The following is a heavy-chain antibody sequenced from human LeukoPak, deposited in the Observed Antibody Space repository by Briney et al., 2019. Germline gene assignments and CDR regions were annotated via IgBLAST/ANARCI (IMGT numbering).Heavy chain of an antibody. J-gene: IGHJ4*02. V-gene: IGHV3-48*03. CDR1: GFTFSGYE. D-gene: IGHD2-15*01. Sequence: GGSLRLSCAASGFTFSGYEMNWDRQAPGKGLEWVSYITSSGRTRYYADSVKGRFTLSRDNAKNSLYLQMNSLRAEDTAIYYCARESPHCSGVSCFFDYWGQGTLVTVSS. CDR2: ITSSGRTR. CDR3: ARESPHCSGVSCFFDY.